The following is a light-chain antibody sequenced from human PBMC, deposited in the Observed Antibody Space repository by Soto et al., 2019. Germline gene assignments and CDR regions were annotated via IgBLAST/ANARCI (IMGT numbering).Light chain of an antibody. V-gene: IGKV1-27*01. CDR1: QAISNY. Sequence: DIQMTQSPSSLSASAGDRVTITCRARQAISNYLAWYQQKPGKVPKLLIYATSSLQSGVPARFSGSGSGTDFILTISSLQPEDVATYFCQKYNSVPWTFGQGTKLEIK. CDR3: QKYNSVPWT. J-gene: IGKJ1*01. CDR2: ATS.